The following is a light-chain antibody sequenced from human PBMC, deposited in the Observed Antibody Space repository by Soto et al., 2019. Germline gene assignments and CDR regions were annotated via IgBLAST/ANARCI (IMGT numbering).Light chain of an antibody. CDR2: GAS. CDR3: QQYGSSPGYT. J-gene: IGKJ2*01. Sequence: EIVLTQSPGTLSLSPGERATLSCRASQSVRSSYLAWYQQRPGQAPRLLIYGASSRATGIPDRFSGDGSGTDFTLTISSLESEDFAVYYCQQYGSSPGYTFGQGTKLEIK. CDR1: QSVRSSY. V-gene: IGKV3-20*01.